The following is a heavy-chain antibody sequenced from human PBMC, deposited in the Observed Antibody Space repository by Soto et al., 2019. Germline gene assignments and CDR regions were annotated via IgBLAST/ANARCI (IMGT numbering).Heavy chain of an antibody. J-gene: IGHJ4*02. D-gene: IGHD2-15*01. Sequence: ASVKVSCKASGYTFTSYYMHWVRQAPGQGLEWMGIINPSGGSTSYAQKFQGRVTMTRDTSTSTVYMELSSLRSEDTAVYYCARDLNEPYCSGGSCDSTSPKYYFDYWGQGTLVTVSS. CDR1: GYTFTSYY. V-gene: IGHV1-46*01. CDR3: ARDLNEPYCSGGSCDSTSPKYYFDY. CDR2: INPSGGST.